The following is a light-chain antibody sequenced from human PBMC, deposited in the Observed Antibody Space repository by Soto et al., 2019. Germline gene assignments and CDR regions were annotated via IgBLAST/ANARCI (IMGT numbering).Light chain of an antibody. J-gene: IGKJ5*01. CDR2: DAS. V-gene: IGKV3-11*01. CDR1: QSVSSY. Sequence: EIELTQSPATLSLSPGERATLSCRASQSVSSYFAWYQQKPGQAPRLVIYDASKRATGIPARFSGSGSGTDFTLTIRRLEPEDFALYYCQQRSNWPLTFGQGTRLEIK. CDR3: QQRSNWPLT.